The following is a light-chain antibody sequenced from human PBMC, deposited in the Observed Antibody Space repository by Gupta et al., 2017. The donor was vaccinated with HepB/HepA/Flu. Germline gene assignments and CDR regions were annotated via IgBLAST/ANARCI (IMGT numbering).Light chain of an antibody. V-gene: IGKV2-28*01. CDR3: RRTRQTRLT. CDR1: QSRRHSNGYYY. Sequence: IVMTQSPLPLPVTPGEAASISGSCSQSRRHSNGYYYLGWYVQNAGQSPQVLIYLGSKRAAGVPDSFSGSGSGADFRLKISIVDAEDVVVYCCRRTRQTRLTFGGGTRVEIK. J-gene: IGKJ4*01. CDR2: LGS.